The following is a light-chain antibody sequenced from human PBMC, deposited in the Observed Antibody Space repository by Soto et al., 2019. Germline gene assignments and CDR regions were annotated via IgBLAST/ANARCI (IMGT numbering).Light chain of an antibody. CDR1: SSNIGAGYS. J-gene: IGLJ3*02. Sequence: QSVLTQPPSVSGAPGQRVTISCTGSSSNIGAGYSVHWYQQLPGTAPKLLIYSNNNRPSGVPDRFSGSKSGTSASLAITGLQAEDEADYYCQSYDSSLRGWVFGGGTKLTVL. V-gene: IGLV1-40*01. CDR3: QSYDSSLRGWV. CDR2: SNN.